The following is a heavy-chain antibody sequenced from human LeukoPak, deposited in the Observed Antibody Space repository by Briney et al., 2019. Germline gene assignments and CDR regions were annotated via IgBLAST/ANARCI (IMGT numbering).Heavy chain of an antibody. D-gene: IGHD3-22*01. CDR3: ARDRRFDSSGYYGNWFDP. V-gene: IGHV3-48*03. CDR2: ISSSGSTI. Sequence: PGGSLRLSCAASGFTFSSYEMNWVRQAPGKGLEWVSYISSSGSTIYYADSVKGRFTISRDNAKNSLYLQMNSLRAEDTAVYYCARDRRFDSSGYYGNWFDPWGQGTLSPSPQ. J-gene: IGHJ5*02. CDR1: GFTFSSYE.